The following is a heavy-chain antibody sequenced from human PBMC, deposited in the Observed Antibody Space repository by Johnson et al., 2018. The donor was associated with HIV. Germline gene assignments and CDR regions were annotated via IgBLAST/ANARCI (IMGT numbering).Heavy chain of an antibody. V-gene: IGHV3-66*01. CDR3: AKDGAMAFDI. D-gene: IGHD2-2*01. Sequence: VQLVESGGGLVRPGGSLRLSCVASGFSFIDYAMIWVRQAPGKGLEWVSVIYSGGSTYYADSVKGRFTISRDNSKNTLYLQMNSLRAEDTAVYYCAKDGAMAFDIWGQGTLVTVSS. CDR2: IYSGGST. J-gene: IGHJ3*02. CDR1: GFSFIDYA.